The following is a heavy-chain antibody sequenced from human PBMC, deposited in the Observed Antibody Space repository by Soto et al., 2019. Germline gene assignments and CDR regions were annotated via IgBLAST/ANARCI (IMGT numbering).Heavy chain of an antibody. CDR1: GDSVGSGSYY. CDR3: ARDHIGGPNWFVP. D-gene: IGHD2-15*01. V-gene: IGHV4-61*01. CDR2: IYYNENT. Sequence: QVQLQESGPGLVKPSETLSLTCTVSGDSVGSGSYYWSWIRQPPGKGLEWIGYIYYNENTSYHPSLKSRLTISVDTSKNQFSLKLRSVTAADTAVYFCARDHIGGPNWFVPWGQGTLVTVSS. J-gene: IGHJ5*02.